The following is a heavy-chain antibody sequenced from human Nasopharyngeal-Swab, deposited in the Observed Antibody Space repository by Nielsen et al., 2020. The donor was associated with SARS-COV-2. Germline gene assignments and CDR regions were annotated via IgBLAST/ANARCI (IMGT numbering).Heavy chain of an antibody. CDR3: ARWAGRDAFDI. CDR2: IKQDGSEK. Sequence: GGSLRLSCAASGFTFSSYWMSWVRQAPGKGLEWVANIKQDGSEKYYVDSVKGRFTISRDNAKNSLYPQMNSLRAEDTAVYYCARWAGRDAFDIWGQGTMVTVSS. CDR1: GFTFSSYW. D-gene: IGHD2-15*01. J-gene: IGHJ3*02. V-gene: IGHV3-7*01.